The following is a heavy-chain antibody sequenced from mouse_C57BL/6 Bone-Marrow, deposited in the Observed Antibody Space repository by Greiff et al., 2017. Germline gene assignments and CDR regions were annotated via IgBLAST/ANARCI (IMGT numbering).Heavy chain of an antibody. V-gene: IGHV14-4*01. J-gene: IGHJ4*01. CDR3: TTPPCGLLYAMDY. CDR1: GFYLKDDY. D-gene: IGHD2-10*01. CDR2: IGPENGDN. Sequence: VQLQQSGAELVRPGASVKLSCPASGFYLKDDYMHWVKQRPEQGLEWSGWIGPENGDNEFASKFPGKATITADTSSNTAYLQLSSLTSEDTAVYYCTTPPCGLLYAMDYWGQGTSVTVSS.